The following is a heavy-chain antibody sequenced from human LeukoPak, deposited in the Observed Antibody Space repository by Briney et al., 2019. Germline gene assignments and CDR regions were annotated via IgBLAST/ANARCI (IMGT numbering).Heavy chain of an antibody. J-gene: IGHJ4*02. D-gene: IGHD3-10*01. Sequence: GASVKVSCKASGGTFSSYAISWVRQAPGQGLEWMGGIIPIFGTANYAQKFQGRVTITADKSTSTAYMELSSLRSEDTAVYYCARLWYGSGSYEDYWGQGTLVTVSS. CDR2: IIPIFGTA. V-gene: IGHV1-69*06. CDR3: ARLWYGSGSYEDY. CDR1: GGTFSSYA.